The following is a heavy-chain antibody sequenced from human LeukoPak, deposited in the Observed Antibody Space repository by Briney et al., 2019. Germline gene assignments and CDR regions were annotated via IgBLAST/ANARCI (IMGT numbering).Heavy chain of an antibody. V-gene: IGHV3-7*01. Sequence: GGSLRLSCAASGFTFSSYWMSWVRQAPGKGLEWVANIKQDGSEKYYVDSVKGRFTISRDNAKNSLYLQMNSLRAEDTAVYYCARLGRDPYYYYYYMDVWGKGTTVTVSS. J-gene: IGHJ6*03. CDR1: GFTFSSYW. CDR3: ARLGRDPYYYYYYMDV. CDR2: IKQDGSEK.